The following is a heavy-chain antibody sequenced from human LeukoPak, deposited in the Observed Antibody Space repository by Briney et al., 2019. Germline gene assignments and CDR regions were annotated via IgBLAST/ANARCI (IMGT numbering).Heavy chain of an antibody. D-gene: IGHD1-1*01. CDR3: ARGYRGYYFDY. CDR1: GGTFSSYA. CDR2: SIPILGIA. Sequence: ASVKVSCEASGGTFSSYAISWVRQAPGQGLEWMGRSIPILGIANYAQKCQGRVTITADKSTSTAYMELSSLRSEDTAVYYCARGYRGYYFDYWGQGTLVTVSS. V-gene: IGHV1-69*04. J-gene: IGHJ4*02.